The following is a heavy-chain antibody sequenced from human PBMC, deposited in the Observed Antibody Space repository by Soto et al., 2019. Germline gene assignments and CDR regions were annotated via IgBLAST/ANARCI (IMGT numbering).Heavy chain of an antibody. J-gene: IGHJ6*02. CDR2: ISGSGGST. D-gene: IGHD4-17*01. V-gene: IGHV3-23*01. CDR3: ARAVSVTRSHWGMDV. Sequence: PGGSLRLSCAASGFTFSSYAMSWVRQAPGKGLEWVSAISGSGGSTYYADSVKGRFTISRDNSKNTLYLQMNSLRAEDTAVYYCARAVSVTRSHWGMDVWGQGTTVTV. CDR1: GFTFSSYA.